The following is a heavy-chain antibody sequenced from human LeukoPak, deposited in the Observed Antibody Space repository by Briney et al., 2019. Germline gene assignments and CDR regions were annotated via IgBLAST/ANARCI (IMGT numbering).Heavy chain of an antibody. J-gene: IGHJ4*02. CDR1: W. V-gene: IGHV5-51*01. D-gene: IGHD6-19*01. CDR3: ARQKGAVAGTAYFDY. CDR2: IYPGDSDT. Sequence: WIGWVRQMPGKGVEWMGIIYPGDSDTRYSPSFQGQVTISADKSISTAYLQWSSLKASDTAMYYCARQKGAVAGTAYFDYWGQGTLVTVSS.